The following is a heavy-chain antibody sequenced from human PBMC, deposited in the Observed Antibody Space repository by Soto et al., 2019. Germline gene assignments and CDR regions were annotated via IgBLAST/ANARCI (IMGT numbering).Heavy chain of an antibody. Sequence: PSETLSLTCAVYGGSFSGYYWSWIRQPPGKGLEWIGEINHSGSTNYNPSLKSRVTISVDTSKNQFSLKLSSVTAADTAVYDCARGRFVLLWFGELPRVRWFDPWGQGTLVT. CDR3: ARGRFVLLWFGELPRVRWFDP. CDR1: GGSFSGYY. D-gene: IGHD3-10*01. V-gene: IGHV4-34*01. J-gene: IGHJ5*02. CDR2: INHSGST.